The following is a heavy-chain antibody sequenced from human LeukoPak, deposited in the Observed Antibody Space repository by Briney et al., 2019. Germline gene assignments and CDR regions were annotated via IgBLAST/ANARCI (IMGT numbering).Heavy chain of an antibody. V-gene: IGHV3-48*03. Sequence: GGSLRLSCAASGFSFSVYEMNWVRQAPGKGLEWVSYIGNSGSPTYYADSVKGRFTISRDNAKSSLYLQMNSLRAEDTAVYYCAREGYSSTFDYWGQGTLVTVSS. D-gene: IGHD4-11*01. CDR1: GFSFSVYE. CDR2: IGNSGSPT. CDR3: AREGYSSTFDY. J-gene: IGHJ4*02.